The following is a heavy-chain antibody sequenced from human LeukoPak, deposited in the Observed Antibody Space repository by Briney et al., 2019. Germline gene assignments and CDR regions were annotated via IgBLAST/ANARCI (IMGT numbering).Heavy chain of an antibody. J-gene: IGHJ4*02. CDR1: GFTFSSYA. CDR2: IWYDGSNK. Sequence: SGGSLRLSCAASGFTFSSYAMSWVRQAPGKGLEWVAVIWYDGSNKYYADSVKGRFTISRDNSKNTLYLQMNSLRAEDTAVYYCARENARYYDSSGYYSAFDYWGQGTLVTVSS. V-gene: IGHV3-33*08. D-gene: IGHD3-22*01. CDR3: ARENARYYDSSGYYSAFDY.